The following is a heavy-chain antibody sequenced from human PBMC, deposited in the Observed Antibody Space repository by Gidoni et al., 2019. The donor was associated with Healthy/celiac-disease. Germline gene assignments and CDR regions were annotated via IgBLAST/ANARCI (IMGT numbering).Heavy chain of an antibody. CDR1: GHSLRSSSFY. CDR2: IYYSGTT. V-gene: IGHV4-39*01. J-gene: IGHJ4*02. D-gene: IGHD3-10*01. CDR3: ARLLLVITLVRGAVDY. Sequence: QLQLLESRPGLVNPSETLSPSCRVSGHSLRSSSFYWGWIRQPPGNGLEWIGNIYYSGTTFYNPSLQSRVTISADTSKNQFSLKLNSVTAADTAVYYCARLLLVITLVRGAVDYWGQGTLVTVSS.